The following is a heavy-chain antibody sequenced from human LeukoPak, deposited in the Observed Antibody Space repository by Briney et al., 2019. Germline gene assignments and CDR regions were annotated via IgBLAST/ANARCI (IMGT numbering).Heavy chain of an antibody. CDR1: GYTFTSYY. J-gene: IGHJ3*02. V-gene: IGHV1-69*06. D-gene: IGHD1-1*01. Sequence: GASVKVSCKASGYTFTSYYMHWVRQAPGQGLEWMGGIIPIFGTANYAQKFQGRVTITADKSTSTAYMELSSLRSEDTAVYYCARARVRYEASNAFDIWGQGTMVTVSS. CDR2: IIPIFGTA. CDR3: ARARVRYEASNAFDI.